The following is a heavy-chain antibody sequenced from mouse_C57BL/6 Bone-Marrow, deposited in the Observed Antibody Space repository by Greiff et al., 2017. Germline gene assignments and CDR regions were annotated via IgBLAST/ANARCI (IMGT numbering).Heavy chain of an antibody. CDR3: ARGTRGFFFAY. CDR2: IDPSDSET. J-gene: IGHJ3*01. Sequence: VQLQQPGAELVRPGSSVKLSCKASGYTFTSYWMHWVKQRPIQGLEWIGNIDPSDSETHSNQKFKDKATLTVDKSSSPAYMQLSSLTAEVSAVYYCARGTRGFFFAYWGQGTLVTVSA. V-gene: IGHV1-52*01. CDR1: GYTFTSYW. D-gene: IGHD3-3*01.